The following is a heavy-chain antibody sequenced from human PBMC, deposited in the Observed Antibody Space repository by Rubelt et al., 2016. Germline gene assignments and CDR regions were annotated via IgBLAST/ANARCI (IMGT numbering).Heavy chain of an antibody. J-gene: IGHJ4*02. CDR2: INHSGST. D-gene: IGHD1-14*01. V-gene: IGHV4-34*01. CDR3: ARGRNPDY. Sequence: QVQLQQWGAGLLKPSETLSLTCAVYGGSFSGYYWSWIRQPPGKGLEWIGEINHSGSTNYNPSLKSRVTISVDTSKNQFSRKRSSVTAADTAVYYCARGRNPDYWGQGTLVTVSS. CDR1: GGSFSGYY.